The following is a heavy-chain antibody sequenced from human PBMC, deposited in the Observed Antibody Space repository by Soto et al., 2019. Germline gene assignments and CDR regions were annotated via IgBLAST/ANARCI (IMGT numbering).Heavy chain of an antibody. CDR2: ISYDGSNK. V-gene: IGHV3-30-3*01. CDR3: ANYDFSSGYYSPFDP. CDR1: GFSFSSYA. J-gene: IGHJ5*02. D-gene: IGHD3-3*01. Sequence: TGWSLRLSCAAAGFSFSSYAMHWVRQAPGKGLEWVAVISYDGSNKYYADSVKGRFTISRDNYKNTLYLQMNSLRAEDTAVYYCANYDFSSGYYSPFDPWGQGTLVT.